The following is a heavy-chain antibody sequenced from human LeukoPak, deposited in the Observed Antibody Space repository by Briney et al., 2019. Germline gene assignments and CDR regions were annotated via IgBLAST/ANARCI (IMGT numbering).Heavy chain of an antibody. D-gene: IGHD2-21*01. V-gene: IGHV4-4*07. CDR3: AIFTRMDYYSYTDV. CDR1: GASISNYY. Sequence: PSETLSLTCTVSGASISNYYWTWVRQPAGKGLEWIGRMYVTGSTNYNPSLESRVTMSIDTSKNHFSLKLSSVTAADTAVYYCAIFTRMDYYSYTDVWGKGTTVTVSS. CDR2: MYVTGST. J-gene: IGHJ6*03.